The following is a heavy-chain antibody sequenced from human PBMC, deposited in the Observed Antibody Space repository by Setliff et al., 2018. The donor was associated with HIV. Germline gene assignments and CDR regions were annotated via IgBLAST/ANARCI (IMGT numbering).Heavy chain of an antibody. D-gene: IGHD5-18*01. CDR2: INPNSGDT. CDR3: ARGGRGFHDGYTLYYYYMDV. CDR1: GYTFTAYY. Sequence: ASVKVSCKASGYTFTAYYMHWVRQAPGQGLEWMGWINPNSGDTGYAQMFQDRITMTRDTSIGTAYLELSNLRSDDTAVYYCARGGRGFHDGYTLYYYYMDVWGKGTTVTVSS. V-gene: IGHV1-2*02. J-gene: IGHJ6*03.